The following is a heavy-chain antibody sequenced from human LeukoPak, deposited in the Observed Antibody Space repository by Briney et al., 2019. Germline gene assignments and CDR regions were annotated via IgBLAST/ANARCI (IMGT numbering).Heavy chain of an antibody. J-gene: IGHJ2*01. CDR1: GFTFSRYS. CDR3: AKDWTGTKPFDL. V-gene: IGHV3-21*04. Sequence: PGGSLRLSCAASGFTFSRYSMNWVRQAPGKGLEWVSSISGSSSYIYYADSVKGRFTISRHNAKNSLYLQMNSLRAEDTAVYYCAKDWTGTKPFDLWGRGTLVTVSS. D-gene: IGHD3/OR15-3a*01. CDR2: ISGSSSYI.